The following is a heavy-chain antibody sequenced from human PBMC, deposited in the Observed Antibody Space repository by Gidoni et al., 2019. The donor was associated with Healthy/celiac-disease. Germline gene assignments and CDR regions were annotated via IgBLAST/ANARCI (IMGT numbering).Heavy chain of an antibody. Sequence: QVQLQQWGAGLLKPSETLSLTCAVSGGSFSGYYWRWIRQPPGKGLEWIGEINHSGSTNYNPSLKSRVTISVDTSKNQFSLKLSSVTAADTAVYYCARGNVVVVAANHYGMDVWGQGTTVTVSS. CDR1: GGSFSGYY. D-gene: IGHD2-15*01. CDR3: ARGNVVVVAANHYGMDV. J-gene: IGHJ6*02. CDR2: INHSGST. V-gene: IGHV4-34*01.